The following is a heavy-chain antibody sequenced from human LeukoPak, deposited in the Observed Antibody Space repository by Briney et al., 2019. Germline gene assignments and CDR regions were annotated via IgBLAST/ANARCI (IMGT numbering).Heavy chain of an antibody. CDR3: ARNYYGSGSYRVFFDRNPDYYYYYYMDV. CDR2: IIPIFGTA. V-gene: IGHV1-69*13. CDR1: GGTFSSYA. D-gene: IGHD3-10*01. J-gene: IGHJ6*03. Sequence: GASVKVSCKASGGTFSSYAISWVRQAPGQGLEWMGGIIPIFGTANYAQKFQGRVTITADESTSTAYMELSSLRSEDTAVYYCARNYYGSGSYRVFFDRNPDYYYYYYMDVWGKGTTVTISS.